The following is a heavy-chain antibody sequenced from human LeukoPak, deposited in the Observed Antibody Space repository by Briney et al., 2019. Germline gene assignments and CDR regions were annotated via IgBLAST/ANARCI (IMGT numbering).Heavy chain of an antibody. CDR1: GFTFSSYA. CDR2: ISGSGGST. D-gene: IGHD3-9*01. CDR3: ATSSDLVSHLS. V-gene: IGHV3-23*01. Sequence: PGGSLRLSCAAFGFTFSSYAMSWVRQAPGKGLEWVSAISGSGGSTYYADSVKGRFTISRDNSKNTLYLQMNSLRAEDTAVYYCATSSDLVSHLSWGQGTLVTVSS. J-gene: IGHJ5*02.